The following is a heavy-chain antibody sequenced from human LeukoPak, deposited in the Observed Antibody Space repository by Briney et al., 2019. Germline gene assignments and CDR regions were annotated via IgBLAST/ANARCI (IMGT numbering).Heavy chain of an antibody. CDR1: GFTFSSHS. CDR2: ISSSSSYI. D-gene: IGHD5-24*01. Sequence: NPGGSLRLSCAASGFTFSSHSMNWVRQAPGKGLEWVSSISSSSSYIYYAESVKGRFTISRDNAKNSLYLQMNSLRAEDTAVYYCARERDASDAFDIWGQGTMVTVSS. CDR3: ARERDASDAFDI. J-gene: IGHJ3*02. V-gene: IGHV3-21*01.